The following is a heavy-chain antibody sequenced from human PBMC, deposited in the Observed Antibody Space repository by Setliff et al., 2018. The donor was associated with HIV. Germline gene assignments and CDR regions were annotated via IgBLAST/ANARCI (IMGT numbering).Heavy chain of an antibody. Sequence: ASVKVSCKASGFTFSDYYMHWVRQAPGHGLEWMGWLASYNDDANYAQNLQGRVTMTTDKSTSTAYMELRSLRSDDTAVYYCARGQYGDELFDYWGQGTLVTVSS. D-gene: IGHD4-17*01. CDR2: LASYNDDA. V-gene: IGHV1-18*04. CDR3: ARGQYGDELFDY. CDR1: GFTFSDYY. J-gene: IGHJ4*02.